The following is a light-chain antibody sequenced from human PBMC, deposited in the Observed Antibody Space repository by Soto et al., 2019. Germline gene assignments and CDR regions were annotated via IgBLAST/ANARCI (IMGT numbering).Light chain of an antibody. J-gene: IGKJ5*01. V-gene: IGKV3-20*01. Sequence: EIVLTQSPPTLSLSPWERATLSCRASQSVSRTYLAWYQQKPVQAPRLLIYATSSRATGIPDRFSGRGSGTDSSLTISRLEPGDFAVYYCQHYGDSLSITFGQGTRLEIK. CDR2: ATS. CDR3: QHYGDSLSIT. CDR1: QSVSRTY.